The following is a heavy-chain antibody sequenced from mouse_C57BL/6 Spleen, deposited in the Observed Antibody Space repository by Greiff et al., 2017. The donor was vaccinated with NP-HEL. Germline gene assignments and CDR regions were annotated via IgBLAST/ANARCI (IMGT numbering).Heavy chain of an antibody. Sequence: VQLQQSGPELVKPGASVKISCKASGYAFSSSWMNWVKQRPGKGLEWIGRLYPGDGDTNYNGKFKGKVTLTADKSSSTAYMQLSSLTSEDSAVYFCARGGDYDDFDYWGQGTTLTVSS. J-gene: IGHJ2*01. CDR3: ARGGDYDDFDY. CDR1: GYAFSSSW. V-gene: IGHV1-82*01. CDR2: LYPGDGDT. D-gene: IGHD2-4*01.